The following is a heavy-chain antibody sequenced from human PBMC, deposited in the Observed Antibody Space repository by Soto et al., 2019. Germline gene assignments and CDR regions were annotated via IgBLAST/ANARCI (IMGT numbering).Heavy chain of an antibody. V-gene: IGHV3-74*01. CDR3: ARGSIGHAFDI. J-gene: IGHJ3*02. CDR1: GFSFSNYW. CDR2: VNNDGRDT. Sequence: EVQVVESGGDLVQPGGSLRLSCAASGFSFSNYWMHWVRQAPGKGLVWVSRVNNDGRDTIYADSVMGRFTVSRDNAKNTLFLQRNSLRIDDTAMYYCARGSIGHAFDIWGQGTMVTVSS.